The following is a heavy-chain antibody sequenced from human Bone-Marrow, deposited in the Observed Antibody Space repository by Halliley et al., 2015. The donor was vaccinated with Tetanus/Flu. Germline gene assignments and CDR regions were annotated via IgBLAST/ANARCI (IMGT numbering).Heavy chain of an antibody. CDR1: GYPISSGHY. CDR3: ARAVRFGYETPFGL. V-gene: IGHV4-38-2*02. CDR2: IYRSGST. Sequence: LRLSCTVSGYPISSGHYWGWIRQPPGKGLEWIGSIYRSGSTYYHPSLKRRVTISVDMSKNQFSLNLNSVTVADTAVYYCARAVRFGYETPFGLWGQGTLVTVSS. D-gene: IGHD5-12*01. J-gene: IGHJ4*02.